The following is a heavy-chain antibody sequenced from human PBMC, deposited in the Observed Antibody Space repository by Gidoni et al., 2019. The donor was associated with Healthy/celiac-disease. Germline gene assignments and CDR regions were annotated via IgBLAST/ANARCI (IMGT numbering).Heavy chain of an antibody. CDR1: GFTFRSYG. V-gene: IGHV3-33*01. D-gene: IGHD3-22*01. CDR3: ARDGRPYYYDSSGTNFQH. Sequence: QVQLVESGGGVVQPGRSLRLSCAASGFTFRSYGMHWVRQAPGKGLEWVAVIWYDGSNKYYADSVKGRFTISRDNSKNTLYLQMNSLRAEDTAVYYCARDGRPYYYDSSGTNFQHWGQGTLVTVSS. J-gene: IGHJ1*01. CDR2: IWYDGSNK.